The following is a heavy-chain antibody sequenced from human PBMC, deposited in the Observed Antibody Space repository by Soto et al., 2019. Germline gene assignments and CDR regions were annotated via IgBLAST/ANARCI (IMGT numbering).Heavy chain of an antibody. CDR2: IYYSGST. D-gene: IGHD2-2*01. Sequence: SEALSLTCTGSGGSISSYYWSWIRQPPGKGLEWIGYIYYSGSTNYNPSLKSRVTISVDTSKNQFSLKLSSVTAADTAVYYCARDAGDCSSTSCSNWFDPWGQGTLVTVSS. J-gene: IGHJ5*02. CDR1: GGSISSYY. V-gene: IGHV4-59*01. CDR3: ARDAGDCSSTSCSNWFDP.